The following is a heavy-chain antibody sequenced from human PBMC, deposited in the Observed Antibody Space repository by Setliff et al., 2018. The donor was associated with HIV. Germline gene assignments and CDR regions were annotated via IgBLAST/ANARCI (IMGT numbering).Heavy chain of an antibody. D-gene: IGHD3-3*01. CDR1: GGSFSAYH. J-gene: IGHJ4*01. CDR3: ARGRDYTGSWFRPFYLDF. V-gene: IGHV4-34*01. Sequence: SETLSLTCAVYGGSFSAYHWSWIRQTPGKGLEWLGEINHSGSTAYNVALESRVSMSIDTSKNQFSLKLTSVTAADTAIYYCARGRDYTGSWFRPFYLDFWGHGNLVTVSS. CDR2: INHSGST.